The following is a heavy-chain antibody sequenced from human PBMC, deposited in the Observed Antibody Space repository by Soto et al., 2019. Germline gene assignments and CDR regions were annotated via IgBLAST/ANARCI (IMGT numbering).Heavy chain of an antibody. CDR2: ISYDGSNK. Sequence: QVQLMESGGGVVQPGRSLRLSCAASGFTFSNFGMHWVRQAPGKGLEWVAVISYDGSNKDYADSVKGRFTISRDNSKNTLFLQMNSLRPEDTAVFYCAKDRRSGWFSFDYWGQGTLVTVSS. D-gene: IGHD6-19*01. CDR1: GFTFSNFG. J-gene: IGHJ4*02. CDR3: AKDRRSGWFSFDY. V-gene: IGHV3-30*18.